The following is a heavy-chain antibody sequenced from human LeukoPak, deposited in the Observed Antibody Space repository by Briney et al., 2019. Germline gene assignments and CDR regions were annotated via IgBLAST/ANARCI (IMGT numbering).Heavy chain of an antibody. J-gene: IGHJ4*02. D-gene: IGHD6-13*01. CDR2: IYSGGGT. V-gene: IGHV3-53*01. CDR3: AVHIIAAFDY. CDR1: GFSVSTNY. Sequence: GGSLRLSCAASGFSVSTNYMSWVRQAPGKGLEWVSVIYSGGGTFYADSVKGRFTISRDNSKNTLYLQMNSLRAEDTAVYYCAVHIIAAFDYWGQGTLVTVSS.